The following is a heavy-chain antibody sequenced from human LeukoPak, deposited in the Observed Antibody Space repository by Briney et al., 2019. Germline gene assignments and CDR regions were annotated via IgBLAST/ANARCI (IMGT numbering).Heavy chain of an antibody. CDR1: GYTFIHYH. Sequence: ASAKISCKASGYTFIHYHMHWVRQAPGKALECMGRVDPEDGRTIYAERFRDRVTITADRSTDTVYLEVTRLNSDDTAVYFCATVAMLSTAFYFDHWGQGTLVTVSS. CDR2: VDPEDGRT. CDR3: ATVAMLSTAFYFDH. V-gene: IGHV1-69-2*01. J-gene: IGHJ4*02. D-gene: IGHD2-8*01.